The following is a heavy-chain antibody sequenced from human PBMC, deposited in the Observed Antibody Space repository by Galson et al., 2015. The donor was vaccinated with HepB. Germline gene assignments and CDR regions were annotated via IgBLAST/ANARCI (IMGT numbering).Heavy chain of an antibody. V-gene: IGHV1-46*01. CDR1: GYTFTSYY. CDR2: INPSGGST. Sequence: SVKVSCKASGYTFTSYYMHWVRQAPGQGLEWMGIINPSGGSTSYAQKFQGRVTMTRDTSTSTVYMELSSLRSEDTAVYYCAREGGSIAAASRYFQHWGQGTLVTVSS. J-gene: IGHJ1*01. D-gene: IGHD6-13*01. CDR3: AREGGSIAAASRYFQH.